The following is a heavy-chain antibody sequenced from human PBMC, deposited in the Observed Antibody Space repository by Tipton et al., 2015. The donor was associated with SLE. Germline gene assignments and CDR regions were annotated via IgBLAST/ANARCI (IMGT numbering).Heavy chain of an antibody. D-gene: IGHD1-26*01. CDR2: INHSGST. V-gene: IGHV4-34*01. J-gene: IGHJ4*02. CDR3: SSQRGSYYGIDY. Sequence: TLSLTCAVYGGSFSGYYWSWIRQPPGKGLEWIGEINHSGSTNYNPSLTRRVTISVDTSKNQFSLKLSSVTAADTAVYYCSSQRGSYYGIDYWGQGTLVTVSS. CDR1: GGSFSGYY.